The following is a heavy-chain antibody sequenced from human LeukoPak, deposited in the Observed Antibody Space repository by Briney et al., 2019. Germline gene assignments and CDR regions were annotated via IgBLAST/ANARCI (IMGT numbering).Heavy chain of an antibody. CDR1: GGSISIYY. CDR3: ARHRFDGESDY. Sequence: SETLSLTCTVSGGSISIYYCSWIRQPPGKGLEWIGYIYYSGSTNYNPSLKSRVTISVGTSKNQFSLKLSSVTAADTAVYYCARHRFDGESDYWGQGTLVTASS. J-gene: IGHJ4*02. CDR2: IYYSGST. V-gene: IGHV4-59*08. D-gene: IGHD3-10*01.